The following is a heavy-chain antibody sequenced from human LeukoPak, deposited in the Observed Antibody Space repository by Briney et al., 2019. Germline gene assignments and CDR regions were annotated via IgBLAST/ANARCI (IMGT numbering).Heavy chain of an antibody. Sequence: ASVKVSCKASGYTFSNYAISWVRQAPGQGLEWMAWITVYNGNTNYAQKLQGRVTVTADTSTSTAYMELRNLRSDNTAVYYCTGGEGFCDYWGQGTLVTVSS. CDR3: TGGEGFCDY. D-gene: IGHD1-26*01. CDR1: GYTFSNYA. CDR2: ITVYNGNT. J-gene: IGHJ4*02. V-gene: IGHV1-18*01.